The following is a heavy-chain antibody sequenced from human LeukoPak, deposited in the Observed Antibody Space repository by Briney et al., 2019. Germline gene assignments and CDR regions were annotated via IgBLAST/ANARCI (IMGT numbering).Heavy chain of an antibody. V-gene: IGHV3-30*03. D-gene: IGHD5-18*01. CDR1: GFTFSSYG. CDR3: ARDRGYTYGHPFDY. J-gene: IGHJ4*02. CDR2: ISYDGSNK. Sequence: GRSLRLSCAASGFTFSSYGMHWVRQAPGKGLEWVAVISYDGSNKYYVDSVKGRFAISRDNSKNTLYLQMNSLRAEDTAVYYCARDRGYTYGHPFDYWGQGTLVTVSS.